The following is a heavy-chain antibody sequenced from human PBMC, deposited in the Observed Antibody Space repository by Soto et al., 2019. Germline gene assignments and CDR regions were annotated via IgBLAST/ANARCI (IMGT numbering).Heavy chain of an antibody. CDR1: GGSISSYY. Sequence: SETLSLTCTVSGGSISSYYWSWIRQPPGKGLEWIGYIYYSGSTNYNPSLKSRVTISVDTSKNQFSLKLSSVTAADTAVYYCARVLLGPYTGDAFDIWGQGTMVTVSS. V-gene: IGHV4-59*01. D-gene: IGHD2-2*02. J-gene: IGHJ3*02. CDR3: ARVLLGPYTGDAFDI. CDR2: IYYSGST.